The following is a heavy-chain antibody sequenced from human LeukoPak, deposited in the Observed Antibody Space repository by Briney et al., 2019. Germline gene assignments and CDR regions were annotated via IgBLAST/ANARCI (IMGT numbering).Heavy chain of an antibody. J-gene: IGHJ4*02. CDR3: AKDQSDKGSYAAFDY. D-gene: IGHD3-10*01. CDR2: IGGSGDNT. CDR1: GYTFSTYA. Sequence: GGSLRLSCAASGYTFSTYAMNGVRQAPGKGLEWVSAIGGSGDNTYYADSVKGRFTISRDNSKNTVYLQMNSLRAEDTAVYYCAKDQSDKGSYAAFDYWGQGTLVTVSS. V-gene: IGHV3-23*01.